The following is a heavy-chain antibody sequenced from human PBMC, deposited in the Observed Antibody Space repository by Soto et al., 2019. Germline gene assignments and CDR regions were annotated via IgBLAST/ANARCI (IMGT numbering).Heavy chain of an antibody. J-gene: IGHJ6*02. Sequence: SVKVSCKASGGTFSSYAISWVRQAPGQGLEWMGGIIPIFGTANYAQKFQGRVTITADKSTSTAYMELSSLRSEDTAVYYCAAEGLGISGCSSTSCYYYYGMDVWGQGTTVTVSS. CDR2: IIPIFGTA. D-gene: IGHD2-2*01. CDR1: GGTFSSYA. CDR3: AAEGLGISGCSSTSCYYYYGMDV. V-gene: IGHV1-69*06.